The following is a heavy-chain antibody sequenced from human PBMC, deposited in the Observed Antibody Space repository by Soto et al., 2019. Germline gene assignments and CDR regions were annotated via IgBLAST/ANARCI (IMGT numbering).Heavy chain of an antibody. J-gene: IGHJ6*02. CDR2: INGGNGNA. Sequence: GASVKVSCKASGNTVPNYAIHWVRQAPGQRLEWMGWINGGNGNAYYSEHFQGRVTITADESTSTAYMELSSLRSEDTAVYYCARDDVDTAMPYGMDVWGQGTTVTVSS. CDR3: ARDDVDTAMPYGMDV. V-gene: IGHV1-3*01. CDR1: GNTVPNYA. D-gene: IGHD5-18*01.